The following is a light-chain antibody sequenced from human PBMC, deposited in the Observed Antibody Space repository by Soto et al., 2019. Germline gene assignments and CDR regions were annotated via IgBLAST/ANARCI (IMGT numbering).Light chain of an antibody. J-gene: IGKJ3*01. V-gene: IGKV3-20*01. CDR3: QQYEGSPLT. CDR1: QSLSINS. Sequence: EIVLTQSPGTLSLSPGERATLSCRASQSLSINSLAWYQQKPGQSPRLLVYGASTRDTGIPDRFRGSASGTDFAPNTSSLEPEDFAMYYCQQYEGSPLTFGPGTKVDIK. CDR2: GAS.